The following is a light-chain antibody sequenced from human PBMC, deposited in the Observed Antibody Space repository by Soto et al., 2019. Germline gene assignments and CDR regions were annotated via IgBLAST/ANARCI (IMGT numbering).Light chain of an antibody. CDR1: SSNIGSNY. V-gene: IGLV1-47*01. J-gene: IGLJ1*01. Sequence: QSVLTQPPSASGTPGQRVTISCSGSSSNIGSNYVYWYQQFPETAPKLLIYRNDQRPSGVPDRFSGSKSGTSASLAISGLRSEDEADYYCAAWDDSLKVFGTGTKLTVL. CDR3: AAWDDSLKV. CDR2: RND.